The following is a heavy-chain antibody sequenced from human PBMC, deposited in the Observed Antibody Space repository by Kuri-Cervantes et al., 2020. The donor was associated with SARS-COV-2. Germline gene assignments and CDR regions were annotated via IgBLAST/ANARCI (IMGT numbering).Heavy chain of an antibody. CDR3: ARGHYDFWSGYYFDY. D-gene: IGHD3-3*01. CDR2: IKQDGSEK. Sequence: GESLKISCAASGFTFSSYWMSWVRRAPGKGLEWVANIKQDGSEKYYVDSVKGRFTISRDNAKNSLYLQMNSLRAEDTAVYYCARGHYDFWSGYYFDYWGQGTLVTVSS. J-gene: IGHJ4*02. V-gene: IGHV3-7*01. CDR1: GFTFSSYW.